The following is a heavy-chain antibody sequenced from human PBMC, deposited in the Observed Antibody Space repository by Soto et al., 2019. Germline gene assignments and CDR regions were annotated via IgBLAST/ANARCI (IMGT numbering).Heavy chain of an antibody. Sequence: SETLSLTCTVSGCSISSSSYYWGWIRQPPGKGLEWIGSIYYSGSTYYNPSLKSRVTISVDTSKNQFSLKLSSVTAADTAVYYCATLMYSSSWYYSDYWGQGTLVTVSS. CDR1: GCSISSSSYY. J-gene: IGHJ4*02. D-gene: IGHD6-13*01. CDR2: IYYSGST. V-gene: IGHV4-39*01. CDR3: ATLMYSSSWYYSDY.